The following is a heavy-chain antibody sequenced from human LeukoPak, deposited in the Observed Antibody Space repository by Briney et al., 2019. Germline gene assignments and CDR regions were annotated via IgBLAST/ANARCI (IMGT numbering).Heavy chain of an antibody. D-gene: IGHD5-18*01. J-gene: IGHJ3*02. V-gene: IGHV3-23*01. CDR2: INENDGGT. Sequence: GGSLRLSCVASGFAFSNYAMNWVRQAPGKGLEWISSINENDGGTFYSDSVKGRFTVSRDNSKNTLYLQMNSLRAEDTAVYYCARAGVDTAMVGAFDIWGQGTMVTVSS. CDR1: GFAFSNYA. CDR3: ARAGVDTAMVGAFDI.